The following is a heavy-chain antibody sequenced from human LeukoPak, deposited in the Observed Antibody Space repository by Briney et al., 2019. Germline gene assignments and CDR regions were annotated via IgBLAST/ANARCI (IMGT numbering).Heavy chain of an antibody. CDR2: ISAYNGNT. V-gene: IGHV1-18*01. D-gene: IGHD3-22*01. Sequence: GASVKVSCEASGYTFTSYGISWVRQAPGQGLEWMGWISAYNGNTNYAQKLQGRVTMTTDTSTSTAYMELRSLRSDDTAVYYCAREYYYDSSGYRYYYYGMDVWGQGTTVTVSS. J-gene: IGHJ6*02. CDR3: AREYYYDSSGYRYYYYGMDV. CDR1: GYTFTSYG.